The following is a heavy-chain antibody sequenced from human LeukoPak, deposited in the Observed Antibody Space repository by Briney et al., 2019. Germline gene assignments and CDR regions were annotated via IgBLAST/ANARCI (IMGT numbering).Heavy chain of an antibody. CDR3: ARFIAAAGSHWFDP. J-gene: IGHJ5*02. D-gene: IGHD6-13*01. CDR2: IYSSGST. CDR1: GGSISGYY. V-gene: IGHV4-4*07. Sequence: SETLSLTCTVSGGSISGYYWSWIRQPAGKGLEWIGRIYSSGSTNYNPSLKSRVTMSLDTSKNQLSLKLTSVTAADTAVYYCARFIAAAGSHWFDPWGQGTLVTVSS.